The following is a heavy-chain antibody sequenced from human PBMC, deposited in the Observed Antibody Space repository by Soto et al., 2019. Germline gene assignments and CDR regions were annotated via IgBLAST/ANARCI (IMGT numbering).Heavy chain of an antibody. D-gene: IGHD3-10*01. Sequence: GGSLRLSCAASGFTFSSYGMHWVRQAPGKGLEWVAVISYDGSNKYYADSVKGRFTISRDNSKNTLYLQMNSLRAEDTAVYYCAKNYYGSGSYYLSSLDYWGQGTLVTVSS. V-gene: IGHV3-30*18. CDR3: AKNYYGSGSYYLSSLDY. CDR2: ISYDGSNK. J-gene: IGHJ4*02. CDR1: GFTFSSYG.